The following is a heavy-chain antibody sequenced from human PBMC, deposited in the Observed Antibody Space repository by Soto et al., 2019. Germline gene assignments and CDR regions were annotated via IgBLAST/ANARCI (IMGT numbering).Heavy chain of an antibody. Sequence: QVQLQQWGAGLLKPSETLSLTCAVYGGSFSGYYWSWIRQPPGKGLEWIGEINHSGSTNYNPSLKSRVTMSVDTSKTQFSLKLGSVTAADTAVYYCARGILNWGQGTLVTVSS. CDR3: ARGILN. V-gene: IGHV4-34*01. CDR2: INHSGST. J-gene: IGHJ4*02. CDR1: GGSFSGYY.